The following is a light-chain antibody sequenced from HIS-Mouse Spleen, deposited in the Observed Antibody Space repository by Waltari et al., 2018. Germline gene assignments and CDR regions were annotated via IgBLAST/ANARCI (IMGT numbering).Light chain of an antibody. Sequence: QSVLTQPPSASGTPGQRVTISCSGSSPNIGSTSVYWYQQLPGTAPKLLIYRNNQRPSGVPDRFSGSKSGTSASLAISGLRSEDEADYYCAAWDDSLSGWVFGGGTKLTVL. CDR3: AAWDDSLSGWV. V-gene: IGLV1-47*01. CDR2: RNN. CDR1: SPNIGSTS. J-gene: IGLJ3*02.